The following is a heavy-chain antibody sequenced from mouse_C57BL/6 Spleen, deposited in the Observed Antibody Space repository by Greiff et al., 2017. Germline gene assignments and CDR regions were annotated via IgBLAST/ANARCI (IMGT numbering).Heavy chain of an antibody. CDR3: ARGGWLLPFDY. CDR1: GYTFTSYW. CDR2: IYPGSGST. Sequence: QVQLQQPGAELVKPGASVKMSCKASGYTFTSYWITWVKQRPGQGLEWIGDIYPGSGSTNNNEKFKSKATLTVDTPSSTAYMQLSSLTSEDSAFYYCARGGWLLPFDYWCQGTTLTVSS. V-gene: IGHV1-55*01. J-gene: IGHJ2*01. D-gene: IGHD2-3*01.